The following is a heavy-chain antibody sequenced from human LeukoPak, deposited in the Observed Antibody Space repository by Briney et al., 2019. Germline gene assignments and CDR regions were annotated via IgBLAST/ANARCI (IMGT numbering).Heavy chain of an antibody. D-gene: IGHD1-26*01. CDR2: ISSNGGST. J-gene: IGHJ4*02. CDR3: ARGSGSFGAWGFDY. Sequence: GQSLTLSCAASGFTFSSYAMHCVRQAPGKGLEYVSAISSNGGSTYYANSVKGRFTLSRDNSKNTLYLQMGSLRAEDMAVYYCARGSGSFGAWGFDYWGQGTLVTVSS. V-gene: IGHV3-64*01. CDR1: GFTFSSYA.